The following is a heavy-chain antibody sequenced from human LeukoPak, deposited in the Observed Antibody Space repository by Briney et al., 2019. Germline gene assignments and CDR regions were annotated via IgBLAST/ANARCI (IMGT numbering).Heavy chain of an antibody. D-gene: IGHD3-22*01. Sequence: SETLSLTCTVSGGSISSYYWSWIRQPPGKGLEWVGYIYYSGSTNYNPSLKSRVTISVDTSKNQFSLKLSSVTAADTAVYYCARSPPGYYDSSGYYGAHFDYWGQGTLVTVSS. V-gene: IGHV4-59*01. J-gene: IGHJ4*02. CDR3: ARSPPGYYDSSGYYGAHFDY. CDR1: GGSISSYY. CDR2: IYYSGST.